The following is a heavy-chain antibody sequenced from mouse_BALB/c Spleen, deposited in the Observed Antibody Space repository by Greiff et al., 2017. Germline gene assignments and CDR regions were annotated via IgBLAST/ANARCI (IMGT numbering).Heavy chain of an antibody. Sequence: EVKLMESGGDLVKPGGSLKLSCAASGFTFSSYAMSWVRQSPEKRLEWVAEISSGGSYTYYPDTVTGRFTISRDNAKNTLYLEMSSLRSEDTAMYYCARDREPLTYWGQGTLVTVSA. CDR3: ARDREPLTY. J-gene: IGHJ3*01. CDR2: ISSGGSYT. CDR1: GFTFSSYA. D-gene: IGHD6-1*01. V-gene: IGHV5-9-4*01.